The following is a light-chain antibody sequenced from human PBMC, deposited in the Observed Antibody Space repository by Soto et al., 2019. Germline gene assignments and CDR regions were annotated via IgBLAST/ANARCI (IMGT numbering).Light chain of an antibody. V-gene: IGLV1-40*01. CDR1: SSNIGAGYD. CDR3: QSFDDSLSALV. J-gene: IGLJ1*01. CDR2: GNT. Sequence: QSALTQPPSVSGAPGQRVTISCTGSSSNIGAGYDVHWFQQFPGTAPQLLIHGNTNRPSGVPERFSGSKSGTSASLAITGLQAGDEADYYCQSFDDSLSALVFGPGTKSPS.